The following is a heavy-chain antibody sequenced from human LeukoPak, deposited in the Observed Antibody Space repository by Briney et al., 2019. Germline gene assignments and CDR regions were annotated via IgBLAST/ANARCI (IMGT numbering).Heavy chain of an antibody. J-gene: IGHJ4*02. CDR3: VRGIDTTGYFNY. D-gene: IGHD3-22*01. V-gene: IGHV7-4-1*02. CDR1: GYSFSTYP. Sequence: ASVKVSCKASGYSFSTYPINWVRQAPGQGLEWMGWINTNTGSPTYAQGLTGRFVFSVDTSVSTAFLQINSLKAVDNALYYCVRGIDTTGYFNYWGQGTLVTVSS. CDR2: INTNTGSP.